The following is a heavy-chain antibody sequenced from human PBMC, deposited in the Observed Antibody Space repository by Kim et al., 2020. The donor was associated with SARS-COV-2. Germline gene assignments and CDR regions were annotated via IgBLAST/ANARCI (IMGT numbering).Heavy chain of an antibody. CDR1: GFTFSDFA. Sequence: GGSLRLSCAASGFTFSDFAFHWVRQAPGKGLEWLAVISDDANNKYDAESVKGRFTISRDNSKNTLYLQMNSLRAEDTAVYYCARGGYSSSWSIGEAFDFWGQGTMVTVSS. CDR2: ISDDANNK. J-gene: IGHJ3*01. D-gene: IGHD6-13*01. CDR3: ARGGYSSSWSIGEAFDF. V-gene: IGHV3-30*04.